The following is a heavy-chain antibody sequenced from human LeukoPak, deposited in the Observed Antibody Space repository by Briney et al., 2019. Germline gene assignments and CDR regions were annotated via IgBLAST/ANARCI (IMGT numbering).Heavy chain of an antibody. J-gene: IGHJ6*02. V-gene: IGHV3-20*04. CDR2: INWNGGST. CDR1: GFTFDDYG. CDR3: AREKRITIFGVVINYYYYGMDV. Sequence: GGSLRLSCAASGFTFDDYGMSWVRQAPGKGLEWVSGINWNGGSTGYADSVKGRFTISRDNAKNSLYLQMNSLRAEDTAVYYCAREKRITIFGVVINYYYYGMDVWGQGTTVTVSS. D-gene: IGHD3-3*01.